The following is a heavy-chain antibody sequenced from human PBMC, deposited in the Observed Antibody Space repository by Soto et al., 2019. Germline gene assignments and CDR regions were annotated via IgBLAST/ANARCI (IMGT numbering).Heavy chain of an antibody. Sequence: GGSLRLSCAASGFTFSSYAMHWVRQAPGKGLEWVAVISYDGSNKYYADSVKGRFTISRDNSKNTLYLQMNSLRAEDTAVYYCARDLLHYYDSSGYYTASRGDYWGQGTLVTVSS. J-gene: IGHJ4*02. CDR2: ISYDGSNK. CDR1: GFTFSSYA. D-gene: IGHD3-22*01. CDR3: ARDLLHYYDSSGYYTASRGDY. V-gene: IGHV3-30-3*01.